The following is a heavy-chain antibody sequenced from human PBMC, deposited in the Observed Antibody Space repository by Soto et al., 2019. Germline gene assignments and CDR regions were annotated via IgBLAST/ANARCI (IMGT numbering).Heavy chain of an antibody. D-gene: IGHD1-26*01. J-gene: IGHJ6*02. CDR2: ISTYNGDA. CDR3: ARSGAVHYDSYGLDV. CDR1: GYTFSRSG. V-gene: IGHV1-18*01. Sequence: QVQLVQSGAEVRKPGASVKVSCKTSGYTFSRSGISWVRQAPGQGLEWMGWISTYNGDANYAQKLQGRVTMTTDTSTSTAFMELGSLTSDDTAVYYCARSGAVHYDSYGLDVWRQGTTVTVSS.